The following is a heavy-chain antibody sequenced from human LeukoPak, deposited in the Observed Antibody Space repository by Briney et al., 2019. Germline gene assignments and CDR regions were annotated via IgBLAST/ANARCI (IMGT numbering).Heavy chain of an antibody. V-gene: IGHV4-61*02. Sequence: SETLSLTCTVSGGSISSGSYYWSWIRQPAGKGLEWIGRIYTSGSTNYNPSLKSRVTISVDTSKNQFSLKLGSVTAADTAVYYCARGKYDFWSGYADYWGQGTLVTVSS. CDR2: IYTSGST. CDR1: GGSISSGSYY. CDR3: ARGKYDFWSGYADY. D-gene: IGHD3-3*01. J-gene: IGHJ4*02.